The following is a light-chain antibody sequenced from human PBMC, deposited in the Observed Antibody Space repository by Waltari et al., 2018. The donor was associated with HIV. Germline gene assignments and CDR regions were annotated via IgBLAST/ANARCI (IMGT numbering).Light chain of an antibody. Sequence: QSALTQPPSASGSPGQSVTISCTGTSTDVGAYNYVSWYQQHSGEAPKLIIYEVTKRPSGVPARSSGSKSGNTSSLTVSGLQAEDEADFYCSSYAGSTVIFGGGTKLTVL. V-gene: IGLV2-8*01. CDR1: STDVGAYNY. CDR3: SSYAGSTVI. J-gene: IGLJ2*01. CDR2: EVT.